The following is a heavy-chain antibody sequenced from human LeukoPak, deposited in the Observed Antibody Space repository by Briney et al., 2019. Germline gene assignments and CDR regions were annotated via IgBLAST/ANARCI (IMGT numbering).Heavy chain of an antibody. CDR3: ARDRCSSISCFALDY. V-gene: IGHV3-53*01. D-gene: IGHD2-2*01. Sequence: GGSLRLSCTVSGFSVSDNSMSWVRQAPGKGLEWVSFIYSGTTHYSDSVKGRFTISRDNSKNSLYLQMNSLRAEDTAVYYCARDRCSSISCFALDYWGQGTLVTVSS. CDR1: GFSVSDNS. CDR2: IYSGTT. J-gene: IGHJ4*02.